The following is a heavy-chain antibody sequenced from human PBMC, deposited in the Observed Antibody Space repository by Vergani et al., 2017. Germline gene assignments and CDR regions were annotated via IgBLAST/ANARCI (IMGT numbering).Heavy chain of an antibody. CDR1: GGSFSGYY. D-gene: IGHD6-19*01. Sequence: QVQLQQWGAGLLKPSETLSLTCAVYGGSFSGYYWSWIRQPPGKGLEWIGEINHSGSTNYNPSLKSRVTISVDTSKNQFSLKLSSVTAADTAVYYCARGAGQWLAPRYYYGIDVWGQGTTVTVSS. V-gene: IGHV4-34*01. J-gene: IGHJ6*02. CDR3: ARGAGQWLAPRYYYGIDV. CDR2: INHSGST.